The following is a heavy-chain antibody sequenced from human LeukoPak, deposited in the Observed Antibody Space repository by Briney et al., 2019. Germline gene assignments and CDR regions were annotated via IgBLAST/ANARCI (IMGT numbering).Heavy chain of an antibody. J-gene: IGHJ4*02. V-gene: IGHV4-59*03. CDR3: AKIGGNVVY. CDR1: GDSIGSYY. D-gene: IGHD4-23*01. Sequence: SETLSLTCSVSGDSIGSYYWSWIRQPPGKGLEWIGYIYYSGSTKYNPSLKSRVTISVDTSKNEFSLNLSSVTTADTAVYYCAKIGGNVVYWGQGTLVTVSS. CDR2: IYYSGST.